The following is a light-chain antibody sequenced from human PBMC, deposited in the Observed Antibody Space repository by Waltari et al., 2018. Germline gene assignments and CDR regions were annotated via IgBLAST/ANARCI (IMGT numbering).Light chain of an antibody. CDR2: EVT. J-gene: IGLJ2*01. CDR3: ASHSNTTAVL. V-gene: IGLV2-18*02. Sequence: QSALAQPPSVSGSPGQSVTISCTGTSSDVGLYNRVSWYQQPPGTAPKVMIYEVTNRPSFVPVRFSGAKSGNTASLTISGLQPEDEAHYFCASHSNTTAVLFGGGTKVTVL. CDR1: SSDVGLYNR.